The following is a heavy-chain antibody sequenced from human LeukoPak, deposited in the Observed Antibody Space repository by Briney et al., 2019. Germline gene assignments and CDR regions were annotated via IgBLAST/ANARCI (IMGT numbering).Heavy chain of an antibody. CDR3: ASSSFYAFDI. CDR2: IYTSGST. V-gene: IGHV4-4*07. D-gene: IGHD2-2*01. Sequence: PSETLSLTCTVSGGSFSTHYWSWIRQPAGKGLEWIGRIYTSGSTNYNPSLKSRVTISVDRSKNQFSLKLSSVTAADTAVYYCASSSFYAFDIWGQGTMVTVSS. CDR1: GGSFSTHY. J-gene: IGHJ3*02.